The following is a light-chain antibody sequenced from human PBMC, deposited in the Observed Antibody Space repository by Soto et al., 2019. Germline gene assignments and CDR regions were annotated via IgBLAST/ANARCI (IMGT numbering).Light chain of an antibody. CDR2: DVS. CDR3: SSYTSSSTYV. Sequence: QSALTQPASVSGSPEQSITISCTGTSTDVGGYNYVSWYQQHPGKAPKLMIYDVSNRPSGVSNRFSGSKSGNTASLTISGLQAEDEADYYCSSYTSSSTYVFGTETKLTVL. CDR1: STDVGGYNY. J-gene: IGLJ1*01. V-gene: IGLV2-14*03.